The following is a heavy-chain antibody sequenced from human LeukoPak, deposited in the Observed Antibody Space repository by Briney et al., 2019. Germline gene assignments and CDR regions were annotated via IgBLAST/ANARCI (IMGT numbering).Heavy chain of an antibody. CDR2: IDPSDSYT. CDR3: ARRYYDSSGPDAFDI. V-gene: IGHV5-10-1*01. J-gene: IGHJ3*02. D-gene: IGHD3-22*01. CDR1: GYSFTSYW. Sequence: GESLKISCKGSGYSFTSYWISWVRQMPGKGLEWMGRIDPSDSYTNYSPSFQGHVTISADKSISTAYLQWSSLKASDTAMYYRARRYYDSSGPDAFDIWGQGTMVTVSS.